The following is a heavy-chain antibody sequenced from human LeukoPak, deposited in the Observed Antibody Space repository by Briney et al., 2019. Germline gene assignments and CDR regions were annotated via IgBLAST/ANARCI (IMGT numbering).Heavy chain of an antibody. CDR1: GYTFTSYY. D-gene: IGHD1-26*01. CDR2: INPSAGST. V-gene: IGHV1-46*01. Sequence: ASVKLSCKASGYTFTSYYMRWVRQSAGHGLEWLGIINPSAGSTSYAQKFQVRVTMNSDTYTSTVYMELSSLRSEDTAVYSCASQGDSGRPFDYWGQGTLVTVSS. CDR3: ASQGDSGRPFDY. J-gene: IGHJ4*01.